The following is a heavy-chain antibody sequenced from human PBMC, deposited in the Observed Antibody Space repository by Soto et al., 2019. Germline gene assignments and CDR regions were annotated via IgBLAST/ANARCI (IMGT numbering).Heavy chain of an antibody. D-gene: IGHD6-19*01. J-gene: IGHJ4*02. CDR3: ARARTSSAVDFDY. CDR1: GGSISSYY. CDR2: IYYTGNT. Sequence: PETLSLTYTVSGGSISSYYWSWIRQPPGKGLEWIGYIYYTGNTNYNPSLKSRVTISVDTSKNQFSLKLTSLTAADTAVYYCARARTSSAVDFDYWGQGTLVTVS. V-gene: IGHV4-59*01.